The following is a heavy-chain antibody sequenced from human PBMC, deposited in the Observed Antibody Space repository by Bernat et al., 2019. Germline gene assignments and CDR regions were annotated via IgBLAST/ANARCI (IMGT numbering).Heavy chain of an antibody. CDR2: IKQDGSEK. J-gene: IGHJ4*02. Sequence: EVQLVESGGGLVQPGGSLRLSCAASGFTFSSYWMSWVRQAPGKGLEWVANIKQDGSEKYYVESVKGRFTISGDNAKNSLYLQMNSLGAEDTAVYYCAGEGSGWYFFYYWGQGTLVTVSS. CDR1: GFTFSSYW. CDR3: AGEGSGWYFFYY. D-gene: IGHD6-19*01. V-gene: IGHV3-7*03.